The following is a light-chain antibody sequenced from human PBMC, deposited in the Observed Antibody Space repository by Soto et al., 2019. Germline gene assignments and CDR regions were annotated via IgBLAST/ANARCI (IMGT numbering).Light chain of an antibody. V-gene: IGLV2-14*01. J-gene: IGLJ3*02. CDR3: SSYATSSTRG. Sequence: QSVLTQPASVSGSPGQSITISCTGTSSDIGAYDYVSWYQQHPGKAPKLMIYDVSNRPSGVSDRFSGSKSGNTASLTISGLQADDEADYYCSSYATSSTRGFGGGTKLTVL. CDR1: SSDIGAYDY. CDR2: DVS.